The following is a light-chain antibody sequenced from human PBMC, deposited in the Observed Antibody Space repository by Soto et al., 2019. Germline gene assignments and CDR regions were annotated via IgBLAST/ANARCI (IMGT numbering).Light chain of an antibody. Sequence: TQSPATLSVSPGAGATLSCRASQNIKNLLAWYQQRPGQSPRLLFYAASNRATGVPARFSGSGSGTDFTLAISSLQSEDSAVYYCQQYHNWPITFGQGTRLEIK. CDR3: QQYHNWPIT. CDR2: AAS. J-gene: IGKJ5*01. CDR1: QNIKNL. V-gene: IGKV3-15*01.